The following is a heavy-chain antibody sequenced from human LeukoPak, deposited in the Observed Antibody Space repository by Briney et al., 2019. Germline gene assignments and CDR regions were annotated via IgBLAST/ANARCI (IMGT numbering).Heavy chain of an antibody. Sequence: SETLSLTCAVYGGSFSGYYWSWIRQPPGKGLEWIGEINHSGSTNYNPSLKSRVTISVDTSKNQFSLKLSSVTAADTAVYYCARRVKGAHWFDPWGQGTLVTVSS. V-gene: IGHV4-34*01. J-gene: IGHJ5*02. CDR2: INHSGST. CDR3: ARRVKGAHWFDP. CDR1: GGSFSGYY.